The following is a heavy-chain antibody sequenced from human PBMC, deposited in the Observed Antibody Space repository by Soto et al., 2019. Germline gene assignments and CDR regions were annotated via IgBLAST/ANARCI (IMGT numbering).Heavy chain of an antibody. V-gene: IGHV3-30-3*01. Sequence: QVQLVESGGGVVQPGRSLRLSCAASGFTFSSYAMHWVRQAPGKGLEWVAVISYDGSNKYYADSVKGRFTISRDNSKNTLYLQMNSLRAEDTAVYYCAREAGYCSGGSCRRDYYYYGMDVWGQGTTVTFSS. CDR3: AREAGYCSGGSCRRDYYYYGMDV. J-gene: IGHJ6*02. D-gene: IGHD2-15*01. CDR2: ISYDGSNK. CDR1: GFTFSSYA.